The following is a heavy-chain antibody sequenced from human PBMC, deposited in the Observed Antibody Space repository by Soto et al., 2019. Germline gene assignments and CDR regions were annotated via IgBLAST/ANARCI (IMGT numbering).Heavy chain of an antibody. CDR1: GGSISSGGYY. V-gene: IGHV4-31*03. Sequence: SETLSLTCTVSGGSISSGGYYWSWIRQHPGKGLEWIGYIYYSGSTYYNPSLKSRVTISVDTSKNQFSLKLSSVTAADTAVYYCAGGLVVPAAMRLGVGYFDYWGQGTLVTVSS. CDR2: IYYSGST. CDR3: AGGLVVPAAMRLGVGYFDY. J-gene: IGHJ4*02. D-gene: IGHD2-2*01.